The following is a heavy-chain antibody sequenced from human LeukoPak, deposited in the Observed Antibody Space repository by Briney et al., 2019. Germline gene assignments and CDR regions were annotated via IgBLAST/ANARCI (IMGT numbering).Heavy chain of an antibody. CDR1: GVTFSCYA. D-gene: IGHD6-13*01. Sequence: GRSLTLSCAASGVTFSCYATRWVRQAAGKVLEWVSDISGGGATTFYADSVKARFTISRDSSKHTLYLQLSSLRAEDTAVYYCAKSTGYSTTGRDFDSWGRGTLVTVSS. CDR3: AKSTGYSTTGRDFDS. V-gene: IGHV3-23*01. J-gene: IGHJ4*02. CDR2: ISGGGATT.